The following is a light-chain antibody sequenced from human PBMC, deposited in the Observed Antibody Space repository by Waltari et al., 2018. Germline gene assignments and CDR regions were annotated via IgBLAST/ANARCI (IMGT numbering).Light chain of an antibody. CDR2: QDT. Sequence: SYELTQPPSVSVSPGPTARIPCSGDTLGDTYTCWYQQKPGHAPVLVIPQDTKRPSGIPERFSGSKSGNTATLTISGAQATDEADYYCQAWDSITVVFGGGTKLTVL. J-gene: IGLJ2*01. CDR3: QAWDSITVV. V-gene: IGLV3-1*01. CDR1: TLGDTY.